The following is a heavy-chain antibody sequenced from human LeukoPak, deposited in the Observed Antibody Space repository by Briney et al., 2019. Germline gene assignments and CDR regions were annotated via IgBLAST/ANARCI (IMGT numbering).Heavy chain of an antibody. J-gene: IGHJ4*02. CDR3: AREDWFHFDY. Sequence: GGSLRLSCAASGFAFSSSWMSWVRQAPGKGLEWVANINKDATAKYYVDSVKGRFTISRDNAENSLYLQMNGLRAEDTAVYYCAREDWFHFDYWGQGTLVTVSS. V-gene: IGHV3-7*03. D-gene: IGHD3-10*01. CDR2: INKDATAK. CDR1: GFAFSSSW.